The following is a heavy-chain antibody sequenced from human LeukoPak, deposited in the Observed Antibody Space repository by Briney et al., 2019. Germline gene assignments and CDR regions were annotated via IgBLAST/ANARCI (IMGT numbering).Heavy chain of an antibody. J-gene: IGHJ6*02. Sequence: GSLRLSCAASGFSFSRYWMHWVRQAPGKGLVWVSHISDDGSTTSYADSVRGRFTISRDNAESTLYLQLHSLRAEDTAVYYCAKDQGDCSSTSCCSLYYYYGMDVWGQGTTVTVSS. CDR2: ISDDGSTT. D-gene: IGHD2-2*01. CDR3: AKDQGDCSSTSCCSLYYYYGMDV. V-gene: IGHV3-74*01. CDR1: GFSFSRYW.